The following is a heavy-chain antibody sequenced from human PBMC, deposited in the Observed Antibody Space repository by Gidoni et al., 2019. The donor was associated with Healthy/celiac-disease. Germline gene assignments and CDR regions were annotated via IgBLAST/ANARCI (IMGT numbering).Heavy chain of an antibody. CDR1: GFTFSSYE. V-gene: IGHV3-13*04. CDR3: ARARDEGFDY. CDR2: IGTAGDT. J-gene: IGHJ4*02. Sequence: EVQLVESGGGLVQPGGSLRLSCAASGFTFSSYEMHWVRQAAGKGLKWVSAIGTAGDTYYPDSVKRRFTISRENAKNALYLQMNRQSAGDTAVYYCARARDEGFDYWGQGTLVTVSS.